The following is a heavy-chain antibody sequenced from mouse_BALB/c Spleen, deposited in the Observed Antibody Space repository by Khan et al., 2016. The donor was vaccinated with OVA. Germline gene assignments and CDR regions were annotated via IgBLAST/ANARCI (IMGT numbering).Heavy chain of an antibody. V-gene: IGHV1-4*01. Sequence: QVQLQQSGAELARPGASVKMSCKASGYTFTSYTIHWIKQRPGQGLEWIGYINPSNGYTNYNQKFKDKATLTADKSSTTAYMQLSSLTSDDSAVYNCARDGAYYRNDGWFAYWGHGTLVTVSA. J-gene: IGHJ3*01. CDR2: INPSNGYT. CDR3: ARDGAYYRNDGWFAY. CDR1: GYTFTSYT. D-gene: IGHD2-14*01.